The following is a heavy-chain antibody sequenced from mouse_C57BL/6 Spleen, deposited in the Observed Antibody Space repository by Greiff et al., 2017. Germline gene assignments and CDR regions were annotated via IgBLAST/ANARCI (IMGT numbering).Heavy chain of an antibody. CDR3: ARKGGLGQEDCFDY. D-gene: IGHD4-1*01. Sequence: QVQLQESGAELVKPGASVKLSCKASGYTFTSYWMHWVKQRPGQGLEWIGMIHPNRSSTNYNEKFKSKATLTVDKYSSTAYMHLSSLASEDSAVYYGARKGGLGQEDCFDYWGQGTTLTVSA. CDR2: IHPNRSST. CDR1: GYTFTSYW. V-gene: IGHV1-64*01. J-gene: IGHJ2*01.